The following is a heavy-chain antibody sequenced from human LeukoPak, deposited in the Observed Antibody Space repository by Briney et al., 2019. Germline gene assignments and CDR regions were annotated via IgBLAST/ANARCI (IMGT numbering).Heavy chain of an antibody. J-gene: IGHJ6*02. V-gene: IGHV3-30*04. CDR3: ARDIEDFWSGYSSIYYYYGMDV. Sequence: GRSLRLSCAASGFTFSSYAMHWVRQAPGKGLEWVAVISYDGRSIYYADSVRGRFTISRDNSKNTLYLQMNSLRAEDTAVYYCARDIEDFWSGYSSIYYYYGMDVWGQGTTVTVSS. D-gene: IGHD3-3*01. CDR1: GFTFSSYA. CDR2: ISYDGRSI.